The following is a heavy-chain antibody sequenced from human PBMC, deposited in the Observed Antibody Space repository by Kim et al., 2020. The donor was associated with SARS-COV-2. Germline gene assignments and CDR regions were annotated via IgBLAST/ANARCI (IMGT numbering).Heavy chain of an antibody. V-gene: IGHV4-59*01. CDR1: GGSISSYY. CDR3: ARMVRGVTPRHLSWFDP. Sequence: SETLSLTCTVSGGSISSYYWSWIRQPPGKGLEWIGYIYYSGSTNYNPSLKSRVTISVDTSKNQFSLKLSSVTAADTAVYYCARMVRGVTPRHLSWFDPWGQGTLVTVSS. J-gene: IGHJ5*02. CDR2: IYYSGST. D-gene: IGHD3-10*01.